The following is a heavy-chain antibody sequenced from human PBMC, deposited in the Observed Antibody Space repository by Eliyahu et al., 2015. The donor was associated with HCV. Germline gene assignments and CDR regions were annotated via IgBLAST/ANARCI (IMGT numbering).Heavy chain of an antibody. CDR1: GYTXXSYA. Sequence: QVQLVQSGSELKKPGASVXVSCXASGYTXXSYAMNWLRQAPGQGLEWMGWININTGNPTYAQXFTGRFVFSLDXSVSTAYVQISSLKAEDTAVYYCARDGYVDCSSTSCFDYWGQGTLVTVSS. D-gene: IGHD2-2*01. J-gene: IGHJ4*02. CDR2: ININTGNP. CDR3: ARDGYVDCSSTSCFDY. V-gene: IGHV7-4-1*02.